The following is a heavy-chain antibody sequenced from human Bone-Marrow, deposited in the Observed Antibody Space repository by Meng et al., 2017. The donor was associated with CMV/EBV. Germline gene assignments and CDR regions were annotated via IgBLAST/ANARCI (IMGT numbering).Heavy chain of an antibody. CDR2: ISGSGSNV. Sequence: GESLKISCVASGFTFSSYCMNWVRQAPGKGLEWVSYISGSGSNVHYADSVKGRFTIFRDNAKNSLYLQMNSLRAGDTALYSCARDIVVVPAVITAPYYYYGMDVWGQGTTVTVSS. V-gene: IGHV3-48*04. CDR3: ARDIVVVPAVITAPYYYYGMDV. CDR1: GFTFSSYC. D-gene: IGHD2-2*01. J-gene: IGHJ6*02.